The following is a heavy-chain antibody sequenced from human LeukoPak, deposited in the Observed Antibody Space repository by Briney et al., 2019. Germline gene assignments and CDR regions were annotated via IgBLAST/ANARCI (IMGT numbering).Heavy chain of an antibody. CDR2: IIPILGIA. Sequence: ASVKVSCKASGGTFSSYAISWVRQAPGQGLEWMGRIIPILGIANYAQKFQGRVTITADKSTSTAYMELSSLRSEDTAVYYCARDYVVVPAAGVYYYGMDVWGQGTTVTVSS. D-gene: IGHD2-2*01. J-gene: IGHJ6*02. V-gene: IGHV1-69*04. CDR3: ARDYVVVPAAGVYYYGMDV. CDR1: GGTFSSYA.